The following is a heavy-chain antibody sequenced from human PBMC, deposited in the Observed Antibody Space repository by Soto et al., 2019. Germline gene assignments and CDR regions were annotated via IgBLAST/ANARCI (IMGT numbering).Heavy chain of an antibody. CDR3: ARDPYKYYDSWSGYYKHSDGMDV. Sequence: SETLSLTCAVSGYSISSGYYWGWIRQPPGKGLEWIGSIYHSGSTYYNPSLKSRVIISVDTSKNQFSLKLSSVTAADTAVYYCARDPYKYYDSWSGYYKHSDGMDVWGQGTTVTVSS. CDR2: IYHSGST. V-gene: IGHV4-38-2*02. CDR1: GYSISSGYY. D-gene: IGHD3-3*01. J-gene: IGHJ6*02.